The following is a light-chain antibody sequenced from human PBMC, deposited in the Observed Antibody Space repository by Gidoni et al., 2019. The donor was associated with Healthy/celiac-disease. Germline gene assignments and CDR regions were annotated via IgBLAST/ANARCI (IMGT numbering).Light chain of an antibody. CDR3: QAWDSSTPYV. CDR1: KLGGNY. V-gene: IGLV3-1*01. CDR2: QDS. J-gene: IGLJ1*01. Sequence: SYELTQPPSGSVSPGQTASITCSGDKLGGNYACWYQQKPGQSPVLVIYQDSKRPSGIPERFSGSNSGNTATLTISGTQAMDEADYYCQAWDSSTPYVFGTGTKVTVL.